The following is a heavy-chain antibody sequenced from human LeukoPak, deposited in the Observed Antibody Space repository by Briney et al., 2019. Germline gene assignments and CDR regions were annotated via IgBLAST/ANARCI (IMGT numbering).Heavy chain of an antibody. CDR2: IYYSGST. V-gene: IGHV4-59*01. CDR1: GGYISSYY. J-gene: IGHJ4*02. D-gene: IGHD3-10*01. CDR3: ARGDPSGYFDY. Sequence: PSETLFLTCTVPGGYISSYYWSWIRQTPGKGLEWIGYIYYSGSTNYNPSLKSRVTISVDTSKNQCSLKLSSVTAADTAVYYCARGDPSGYFDYWGQGTLVTVSS.